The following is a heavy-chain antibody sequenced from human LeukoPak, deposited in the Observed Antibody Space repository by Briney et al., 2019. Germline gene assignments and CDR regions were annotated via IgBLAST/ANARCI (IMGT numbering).Heavy chain of an antibody. CDR1: GFTFTGYA. V-gene: IGHV3-30*04. CDR3: ARGPIAVAGNGYYYYMHL. J-gene: IGHJ6*03. CDR2: ISDDGGNT. D-gene: IGHD6-19*01. Sequence: GGSLRVSCVASGFTFTGYAMHWVRQAPGQGLEWVAVISDDGGNTYYADTVQGRFTISPDNSTNTLYLQKNSLRAEDTAVYYCARGPIAVAGNGYYYYMHLWGKGTTLSV.